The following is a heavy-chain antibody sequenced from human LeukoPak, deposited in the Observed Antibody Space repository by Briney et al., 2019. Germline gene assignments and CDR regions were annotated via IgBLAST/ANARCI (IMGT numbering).Heavy chain of an antibody. CDR3: AREAAVPFPGWDY. CDR1: GYSFTGYS. J-gene: IGHJ4*02. V-gene: IGHV1-2*02. D-gene: IGHD6-13*01. Sequence: ASVKVSCKASGYSFTGYSIHWVRQAPGQGLEWMGWINPNSGGTNYAQKLQGRVTMTRDTSISTAYMELSRPRSDDTAVYYCAREAAVPFPGWDYWGQGALVTVSS. CDR2: INPNSGGT.